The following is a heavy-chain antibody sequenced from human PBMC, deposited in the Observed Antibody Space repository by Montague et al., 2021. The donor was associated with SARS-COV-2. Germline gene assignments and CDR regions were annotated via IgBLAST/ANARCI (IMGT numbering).Heavy chain of an antibody. Sequence: SETLSLTCAVSGDSIMPADCWSWVRQPPGQGLEWIGEIYQRVSTNYNPSLKSRVSMSVDKSKNQVSLELYSVPAGDTALYYCVRAGGIHNRPPVWGQGALVIVSS. V-gene: IGHV4-4*02. CDR1: GDSIMPADC. CDR2: IYQRVST. J-gene: IGHJ4*02. CDR3: VRAGGIHNRPPV. D-gene: IGHD4-23*01.